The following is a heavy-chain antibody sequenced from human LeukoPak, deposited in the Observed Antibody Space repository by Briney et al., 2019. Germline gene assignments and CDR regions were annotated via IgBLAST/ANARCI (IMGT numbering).Heavy chain of an antibody. V-gene: IGHV1-2*02. CDR2: INPNSGGT. D-gene: IGHD2-2*02. J-gene: IGHJ6*02. CDR3: ATPGIVVVPAAIPNYYYGMDV. Sequence: GASVKVSCKASGYTFTGYYMHWVRQAPGQGLEWMGWINPNSGGTNYAQKFQGRVTMTRDTSISTAYMELSSLRSEDTAVYYCATPGIVVVPAAIPNYYYGMDVWGQGTTVTVSS. CDR1: GYTFTGYY.